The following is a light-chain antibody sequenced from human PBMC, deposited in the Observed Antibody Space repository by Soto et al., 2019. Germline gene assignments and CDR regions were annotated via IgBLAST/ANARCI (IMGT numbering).Light chain of an antibody. V-gene: IGLV2-14*01. CDR3: SSYTNINTRACV. CDR2: EVT. Sequence: QCALTHPASVSGSPGQSITISCTGTSGDIGSYNRVSWYQQHPGKAPKLIIYEVTDRPSGVSNRFSGSKSGNTASLTISGLQAEDEAEYYCSSYTNINTRACVFGTGTKVTV. J-gene: IGLJ1*01. CDR1: SGDIGSYNR.